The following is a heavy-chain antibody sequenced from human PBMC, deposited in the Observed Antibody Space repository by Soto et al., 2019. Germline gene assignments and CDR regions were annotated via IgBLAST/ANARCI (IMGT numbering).Heavy chain of an antibody. V-gene: IGHV1-3*01. J-gene: IGHJ4*02. CDR3: ARGSPPPFDY. Sequence: GASVKVSCKASGYTFRNYAIHWVRQAPGQRLEWMGWINAGNGNTKSSQKFQGRVTITRDTSASTAYMELSSLRSEDTAVYYCARGSPPPFDYWGQGTLVTVSS. CDR1: GYTFRNYA. CDR2: INAGNGNT.